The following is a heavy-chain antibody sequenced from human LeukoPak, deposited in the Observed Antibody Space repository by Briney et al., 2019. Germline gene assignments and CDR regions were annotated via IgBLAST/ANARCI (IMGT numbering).Heavy chain of an antibody. CDR2: IYPGDSDT. Sequence: GGSLEISCKGSGYSFTSYWIGWVRQLPGKGLEWMGIIYPGDSDTRYSPSFQGQVTISADKSISTAYLQWSSLKASDTAMYYCARRYRYCSGGSCYSLDAFDIWGQGTMVTVSS. V-gene: IGHV5-51*01. CDR3: ARRYRYCSGGSCYSLDAFDI. J-gene: IGHJ3*02. CDR1: GYSFTSYW. D-gene: IGHD2-15*01.